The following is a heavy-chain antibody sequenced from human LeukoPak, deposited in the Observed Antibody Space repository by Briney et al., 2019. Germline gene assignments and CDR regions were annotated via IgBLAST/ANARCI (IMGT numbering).Heavy chain of an antibody. CDR3: ARDDSSGYNFDY. D-gene: IGHD3-22*01. J-gene: IGHJ4*02. Sequence: PSQTLSLTCTVSGGSISSGDYYWSWIRQPPGKGLEWIGYIYYSGSTYYNPSLKSRVTISVDTSKNQFSLKLSSVTAADTAVYYCARDDSSGYNFDYWGQGTLVTVSS. V-gene: IGHV4-30-4*01. CDR2: IYYSGST. CDR1: GGSISSGDYY.